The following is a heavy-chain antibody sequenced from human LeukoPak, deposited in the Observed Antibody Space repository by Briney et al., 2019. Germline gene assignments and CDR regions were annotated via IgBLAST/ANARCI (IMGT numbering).Heavy chain of an antibody. CDR3: ARVLGGTMIPLGAFDI. J-gene: IGHJ3*02. V-gene: IGHV4-59*01. Sequence: SETLSLTCTVSGGSISSYYWSWIRQPPGKGLEWIGYIYYSGSTNYNPSLKSRVTISVDTSKNQFSLKLSSVTAADTAVYYCARVLGGTMIPLGAFDIWGQGTMVTVSS. D-gene: IGHD3-22*01. CDR2: IYYSGST. CDR1: GGSISSYY.